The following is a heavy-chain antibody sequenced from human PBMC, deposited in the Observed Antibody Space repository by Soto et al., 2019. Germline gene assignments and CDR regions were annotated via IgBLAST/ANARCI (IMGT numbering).Heavy chain of an antibody. CDR1: GYTFTSYG. CDR3: AKRRGYSNGEFDY. D-gene: IGHD5-18*01. V-gene: IGHV1-18*01. CDR2: ITAYNGNT. J-gene: IGHJ4*02. Sequence: VQLVQSGAEVKKPGASVKVSCKASGYTFTSYGISWVRQAPGQGLEWMGWITAYNGNTNYAQKLQGRVTMTTDTATSTDYMELRSLRCDDTAVYYCAKRRGYSNGEFDYWGQGTLVTVSS.